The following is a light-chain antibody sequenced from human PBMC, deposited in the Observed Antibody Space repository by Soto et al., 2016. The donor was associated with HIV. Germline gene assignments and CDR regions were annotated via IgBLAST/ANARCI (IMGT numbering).Light chain of an antibody. V-gene: IGKV1-5*03. CDR1: QSISCW. Sequence: DIQMTQSPSTLSASVGDRVTIACRASQSISCWLAWYQQKPGKAPKLLIYKTSSLESGVSSRFSGSGSGTEFTLTISSLLPDDFATYYCQHGDTFGQGTKLEIK. J-gene: IGKJ2*01. CDR3: QHGDT. CDR2: KTS.